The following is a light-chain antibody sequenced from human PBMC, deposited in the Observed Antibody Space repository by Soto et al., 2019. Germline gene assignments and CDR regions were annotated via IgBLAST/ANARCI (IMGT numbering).Light chain of an antibody. V-gene: IGKV3-15*01. CDR2: GAS. CDR3: QQFNCWPRT. J-gene: IGKJ1*01. CDR1: QSVSGN. Sequence: IVMTQSPATVSGSPGERVTLSCRASQSVSGNVAWYHQKPGQPPRLLVYGASTTATDIPAKFFGSGSETDFTLTITRLESEDFGIYYCQQFNCWPRTFGQGTKVEIK.